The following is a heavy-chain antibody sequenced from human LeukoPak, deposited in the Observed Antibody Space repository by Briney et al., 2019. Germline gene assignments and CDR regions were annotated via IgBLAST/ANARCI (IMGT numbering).Heavy chain of an antibody. D-gene: IGHD3-22*01. J-gene: IGHJ4*02. CDR3: ARDFHRRLYGSSGYYLY. V-gene: IGHV3-48*01. CDR2: ISSSSSTI. Sequence: AGGSLRLSCAASGFTFSSYSMNWVRQAPGKGLEWVSYISSSSSTIYYADSVKGRFTISRDNAKNSLYLQMNSLRAEDTAVYYCARDFHRRLYGSSGYYLYWGQGTLVTVSS. CDR1: GFTFSSYS.